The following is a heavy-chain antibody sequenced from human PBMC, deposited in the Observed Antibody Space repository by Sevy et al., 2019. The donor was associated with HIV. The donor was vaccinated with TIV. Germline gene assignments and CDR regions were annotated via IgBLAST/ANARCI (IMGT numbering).Heavy chain of an antibody. V-gene: IGHV1-2*02. CDR2: INPKSGAT. CDR3: ARESYDFWTGPVDYDYGMDV. J-gene: IGHJ6*02. D-gene: IGHD3-3*01. CDR1: GYTFTDTGYY. Sequence: ASVKVSCKASGYTFTDTGYYVHWVRQAPGQGLEWMGWINPKSGATNYAQKFQGRVTMTRDTSVSTVSRLRSDDTAVYYCARESYDFWTGPVDYDYGMDVWGQGTTVTVSS.